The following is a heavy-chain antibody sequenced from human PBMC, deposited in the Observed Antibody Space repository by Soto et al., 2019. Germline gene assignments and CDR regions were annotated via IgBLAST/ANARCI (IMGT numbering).Heavy chain of an antibody. CDR1: GYTFTSCD. Sequence: ASVKVSCKASGYTFTSCDINWVRQATGQGLEWMGWMNPNSGNTGYAQKFQGRVTMTRNTSISTAYMELSSLRSEDTAVYYCARGSGNYHDSSGYYLRLYYFDYWGQGTLVTVSS. V-gene: IGHV1-8*01. CDR3: ARGSGNYHDSSGYYLRLYYFDY. CDR2: MNPNSGNT. D-gene: IGHD3-22*01. J-gene: IGHJ4*02.